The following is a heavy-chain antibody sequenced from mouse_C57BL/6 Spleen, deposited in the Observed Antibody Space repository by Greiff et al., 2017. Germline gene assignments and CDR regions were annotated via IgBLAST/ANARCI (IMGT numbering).Heavy chain of an antibody. D-gene: IGHD3-3*01. CDR2: INPSTGGT. Sequence: EVQGVESGPELVKPGASVKISCKASGYSFTGYYMNWVKQSPEKSLEWIGEINPSTGGTTYNQKFKAKATLTVDKSSSTAYMQLKSLTSEDSAVYYCAREGAGIFDYWGQGTTLTVSS. J-gene: IGHJ2*01. V-gene: IGHV1-42*01. CDR3: AREGAGIFDY. CDR1: GYSFTGYY.